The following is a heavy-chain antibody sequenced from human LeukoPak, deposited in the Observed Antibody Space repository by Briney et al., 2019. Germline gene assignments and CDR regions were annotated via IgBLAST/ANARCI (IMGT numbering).Heavy chain of an antibody. V-gene: IGHV4-61*02. CDR1: GGSISSDRYS. CDR2: IYTSGST. CDR3: ARGRDGYNFLNRGEYYYFDY. J-gene: IGHJ4*02. D-gene: IGHD5-24*01. Sequence: SETLSLTCTVSGGSISSDRYSWSWIRQPAGKGLEWIGRIYTSGSTKYNPSLKSRVTISLDTSKNQFSLNLYSVTAADTAVYYCARGRDGYNFLNRGEYYYFDYWGQGTLVTVSS.